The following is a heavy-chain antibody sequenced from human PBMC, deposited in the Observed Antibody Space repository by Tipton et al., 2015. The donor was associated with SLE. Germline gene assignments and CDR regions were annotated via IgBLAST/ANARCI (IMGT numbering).Heavy chain of an antibody. CDR3: ARRKLGATTYDAFDI. CDR1: GGSISSYY. CDR2: IYYSGST. J-gene: IGHJ3*02. D-gene: IGHD1-26*01. V-gene: IGHV4-59*01. Sequence: PGLVKPSETLSLTCTVSGGSISSYYWSWIRQPPGKGLEWIGYIYYSGSTNYNPSLKSRVTISVDTSKNQFSLKLSSVTAADTAVYYCARRKLGATTYDAFDIWGQGTMVTVSS.